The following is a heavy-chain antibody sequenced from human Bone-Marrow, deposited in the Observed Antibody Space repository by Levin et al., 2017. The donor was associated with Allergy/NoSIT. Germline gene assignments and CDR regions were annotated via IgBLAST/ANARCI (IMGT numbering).Heavy chain of an antibody. V-gene: IGHV3-23*01. CDR1: GFTFSRTA. J-gene: IGHJ4*02. Sequence: SCVASGFTFSRTAMNWVRQAPGKGLEWVSVISGSGTSTQYVDSVKGRFTISRDISKNTLHLQMTSLRAEDTAVYYCAKGSGYSYGWDHFDSWGQGTLVTVSS. CDR3: AKGSGYSYGWDHFDS. CDR2: ISGSGTST. D-gene: IGHD5-18*01.